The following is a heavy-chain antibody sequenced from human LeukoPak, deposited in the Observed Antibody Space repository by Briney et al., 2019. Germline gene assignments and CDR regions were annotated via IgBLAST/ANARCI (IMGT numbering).Heavy chain of an antibody. J-gene: IGHJ4*02. V-gene: IGHV4-30-4*01. CDR2: IYYSGST. CDR1: GGSISSGDYY. Sequence: ASETLSLTCTVSGGSISSGDYYWSWIRQPPGKGLEWIGYIYYSGSTYYNPSLKSRVTITVDTSKNQFSLKLSSVTAADTAVYYCARDTATVTHDWGQGTLVTVSS. D-gene: IGHD4-17*01. CDR3: ARDTATVTHD.